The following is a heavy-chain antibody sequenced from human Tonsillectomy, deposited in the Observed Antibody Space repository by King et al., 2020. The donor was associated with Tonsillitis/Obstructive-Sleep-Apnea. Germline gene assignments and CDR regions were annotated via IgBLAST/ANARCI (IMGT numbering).Heavy chain of an antibody. CDR2: VNHSGST. Sequence: VQLQQWGAGLLKPSETLSLTCAVYCESFSGYYWSWIRQPPGKGLEVIGEVNHSGSTNYNPYLKIRGTISIETSKNQFSLKLKSVTASDTAVYYCARRPITGTYYYYMDVWGKGTTVTVSS. CDR3: ARRPITGTYYYYMDV. V-gene: IGHV4-34*01. J-gene: IGHJ6*03. CDR1: CESFSGYY. D-gene: IGHD1-7*01.